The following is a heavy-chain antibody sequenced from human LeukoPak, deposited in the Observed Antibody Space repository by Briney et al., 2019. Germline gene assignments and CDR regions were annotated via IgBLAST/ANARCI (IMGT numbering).Heavy chain of an antibody. Sequence: GGSLRLSCAASGFTFSSYSMNWVRQAPGKGLEWVSSISSSSSYIYYADTVKGRFTISRDNAKNSLYLQMNSLRAEDTAMYYCARDDYDILTGHIIDYWGQGTLVTVSS. V-gene: IGHV3-21*01. J-gene: IGHJ4*02. CDR1: GFTFSSYS. CDR3: ARDDYDILTGHIIDY. D-gene: IGHD3-9*01. CDR2: ISSSSSYI.